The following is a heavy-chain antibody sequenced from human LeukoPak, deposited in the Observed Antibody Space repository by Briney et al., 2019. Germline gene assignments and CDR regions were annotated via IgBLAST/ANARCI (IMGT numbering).Heavy chain of an antibody. CDR1: GYTFTSYW. V-gene: IGHV5-51*01. D-gene: IGHD1-26*01. CDR2: IYPGDSDT. Sequence: GESLKISCKGSGYTFTSYWIGWVPQIPGKGLEWMGIIYPGDSDTSYSPSFQGQVTISADKSISIAYLQWSSLKASDTAMYYCARLLGWELLGYFDYWGQGTLVTVSS. J-gene: IGHJ4*02. CDR3: ARLLGWELLGYFDY.